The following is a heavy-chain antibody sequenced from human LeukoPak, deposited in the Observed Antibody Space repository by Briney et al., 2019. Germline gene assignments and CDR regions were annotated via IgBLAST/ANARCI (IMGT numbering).Heavy chain of an antibody. J-gene: IGHJ4*02. Sequence: GRSLRLSCAASGFTFSSYGMHWVRQAPGKGLEWVAVISYDGSNKYYADSVKGRFTISRDNSKNTLYLQMNSLRAEDTAVYYCAKDYGSGYDIENFDYWGQGTLVTASS. CDR1: GFTFSSYG. CDR2: ISYDGSNK. CDR3: AKDYGSGYDIENFDY. D-gene: IGHD5-12*01. V-gene: IGHV3-30*18.